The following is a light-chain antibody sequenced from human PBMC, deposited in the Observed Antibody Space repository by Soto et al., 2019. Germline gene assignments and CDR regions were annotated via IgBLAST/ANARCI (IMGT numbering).Light chain of an antibody. CDR3: CSYAGSYTYV. CDR2: DVL. CDR1: SSDVGGYNY. V-gene: IGLV2-11*01. J-gene: IGLJ1*01. Sequence: QSALTQPRSVSGSPGQSVTISVTGTSSDVGGYNYVSWYQHHPGKAPKLMIYDVLKRPSGVPDRFSGSKSGNTASLTISGLQAEDEADYYCCSYAGSYTYVFGTGTKLTVL.